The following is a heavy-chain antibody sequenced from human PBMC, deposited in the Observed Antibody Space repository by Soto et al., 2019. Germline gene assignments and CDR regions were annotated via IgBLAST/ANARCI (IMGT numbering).Heavy chain of an antibody. CDR3: AKDWRESLPGDAFDI. J-gene: IGHJ3*02. Sequence: QVQLVESGGGVVQPGRSLRLSCAASGFTFSSYGMHWVRQAPGKGLEWVGVITYDGSNKFYADSVKGRFTISRGNSKNTLYLQMNSLRAEDAAVYYCAKDWRESLPGDAFDIWGQGTMVTVSS. D-gene: IGHD3-10*01. CDR1: GFTFSSYG. V-gene: IGHV3-30*18. CDR2: ITYDGSNK.